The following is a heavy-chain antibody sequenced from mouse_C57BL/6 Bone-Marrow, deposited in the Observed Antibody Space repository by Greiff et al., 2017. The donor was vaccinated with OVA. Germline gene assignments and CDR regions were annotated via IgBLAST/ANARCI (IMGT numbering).Heavy chain of an antibody. CDR2: ISYDGSN. Sequence: DVKLQESGPGLVKPSQSLSLTCSVTGYSITSGYYWNWIRQFPGNKLEWMGYISYDGSNNYNPSLKNRISITRDTSKNQFFLKLNSVTTEDTATYYCARDRESLDYWGQGTTLTVSS. CDR1: GYSITSGYY. J-gene: IGHJ2*01. D-gene: IGHD6-5*01. CDR3: ARDRESLDY. V-gene: IGHV3-6*01.